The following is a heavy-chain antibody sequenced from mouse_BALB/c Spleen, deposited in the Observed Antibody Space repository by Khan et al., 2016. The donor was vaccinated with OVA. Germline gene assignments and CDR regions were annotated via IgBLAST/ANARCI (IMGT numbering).Heavy chain of an antibody. CDR1: GYIFTSYW. CDR2: IYPGTDNT. D-gene: IGHD3-2*02. J-gene: IGHJ2*01. Sequence: QVRLQQSGAELVRPGSSVKLSCKTSGYIFTSYWIHWVKQRSGQGLEWIARIYPGTDNTYYNERLKDKATLTADKSSSTAYMQLSSLKSEDSAVYFCAREEALYYFDYWGQGTTLTVSS. CDR3: AREEALYYFDY. V-gene: IGHV1S132*01.